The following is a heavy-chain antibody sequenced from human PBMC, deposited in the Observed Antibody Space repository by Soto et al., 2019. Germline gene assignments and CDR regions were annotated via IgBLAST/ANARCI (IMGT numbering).Heavy chain of an antibody. CDR3: ARNEYSSSWYSWFDP. CDR1: GGTFSSYA. V-gene: IGHV1-69*06. D-gene: IGHD6-13*01. CDR2: IIPIFGTA. J-gene: IGHJ5*02. Sequence: SVKVSCKASGGTFSSYAISWVRQAPGQGLEWMGGIIPIFGTANYAQKFRGRVTITADKSTSTAYMELSSLRSEDTAVYYCARNEYSSSWYSWFDPWGQGTLVTVSS.